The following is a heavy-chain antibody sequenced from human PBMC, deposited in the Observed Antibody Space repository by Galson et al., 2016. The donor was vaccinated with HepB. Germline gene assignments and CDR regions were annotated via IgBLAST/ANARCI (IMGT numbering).Heavy chain of an antibody. CDR1: GYSFTNYW. CDR2: IHPDDSDT. Sequence: QSGAEVTKPGESLKISCKGSGYSFTNYWIGWVRQMPGKGLEWMGMIHPDDSDTKYSPSFQGQVTMSADKSISTAYLQWRSLKASDTAMYYWARFSGSGWGVFDYWGQGTLVTVSS. V-gene: IGHV5-51*01. D-gene: IGHD6-19*01. J-gene: IGHJ4*02. CDR3: ARFSGSGWGVFDY.